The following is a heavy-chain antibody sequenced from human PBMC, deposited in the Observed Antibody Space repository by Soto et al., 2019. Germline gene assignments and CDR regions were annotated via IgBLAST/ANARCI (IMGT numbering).Heavy chain of an antibody. D-gene: IGHD4-17*01. V-gene: IGHV2-26*01. CDR1: GFSLTNGRMG. J-gene: IGHJ6*02. CDR2: FFSDAER. CDR3: ARMDGDYNYYGLDV. Sequence: SGPTLVNPTETLTLTCSVSGFSLTNGRMGVSWIRQPPGKALEWLAHFFSDAERSYSASMQSRLNMYKDSSGSQVVLTMTNMAPADTATYFCARMDGDYNYYGLDVWGHGIAVTVSS.